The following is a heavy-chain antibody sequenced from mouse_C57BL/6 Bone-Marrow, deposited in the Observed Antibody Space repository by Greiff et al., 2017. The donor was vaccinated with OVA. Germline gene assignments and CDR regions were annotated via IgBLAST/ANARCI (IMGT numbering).Heavy chain of an antibody. V-gene: IGHV1-54*01. CDR2: INPGSGGT. CDR1: GYAFTNYL. D-gene: IGHD1-1*01. Sequence: QVQLKQSGAELVRPGTSVKVSCKASGYAFTNYLIEWVKQRPGQGLEWIGVINPGSGGTNYNEKFKGKATLTADKSSSTAYMQLSSLTSEDSAVYFCAKGGYYGSSYVDGMDYWGQGTSVTVSS. J-gene: IGHJ4*01. CDR3: AKGGYYGSSYVDGMDY.